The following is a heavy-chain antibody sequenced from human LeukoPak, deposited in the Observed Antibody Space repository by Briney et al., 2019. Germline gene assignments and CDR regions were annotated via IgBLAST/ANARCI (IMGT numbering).Heavy chain of an antibody. J-gene: IGHJ3*02. Sequence: PGGSLRLSCAASGFTFSSYWMSWVRQAPGKGLEWVANIKQDGSEKYYVDSVKGRFTISRDNAKNSLYLQMNSLRAEDTAVYYCASGYFAGGRAFDIWGQGTMVTVSS. CDR1: GFTFSSYW. CDR3: ASGYFAGGRAFDI. D-gene: IGHD3-22*01. V-gene: IGHV3-7*01. CDR2: IKQDGSEK.